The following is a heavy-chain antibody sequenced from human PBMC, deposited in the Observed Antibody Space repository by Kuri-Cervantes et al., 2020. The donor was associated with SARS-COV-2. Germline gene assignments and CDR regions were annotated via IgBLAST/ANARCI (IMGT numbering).Heavy chain of an antibody. CDR1: GFTVSSNY. V-gene: IGHV3-66*02. CDR3: AREKGYCSSTSCYRNWFDP. Sequence: GEFLKISCASSGFTVSSNYMRLVRQAPGKGLEWVSVIYSGGSTYYADSVKGRFTISRDNSKNTLYLQMNSLRAEDTAVYYCAREKGYCSSTSCYRNWFDPWGQGTLVTVSS. J-gene: IGHJ5*02. CDR2: IYSGGST. D-gene: IGHD2-2*01.